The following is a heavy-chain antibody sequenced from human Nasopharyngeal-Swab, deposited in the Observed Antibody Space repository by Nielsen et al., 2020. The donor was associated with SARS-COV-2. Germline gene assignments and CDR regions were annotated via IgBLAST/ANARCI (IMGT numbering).Heavy chain of an antibody. Sequence: VRQAPGKGLEWVSYISSSGSTIYYADSVKGRFTISRDNAKNSLYLQMNSLRADDTAVYYCARGGYRDYDYAYWGQGTLVTVSS. J-gene: IGHJ4*02. CDR3: ARGGYRDYDYAY. V-gene: IGHV3-48*03. D-gene: IGHD5-12*01. CDR2: ISSSGSTI.